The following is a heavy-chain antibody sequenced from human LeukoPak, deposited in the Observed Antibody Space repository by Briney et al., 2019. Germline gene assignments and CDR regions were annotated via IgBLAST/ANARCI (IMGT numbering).Heavy chain of an antibody. J-gene: IGHJ4*02. V-gene: IGHV3-74*03. Sequence: PGGSLRLSCAASGFTFSSYWMHWVRQAPGKGLVWVSRINSDGSSITYADSVKGRFTISRDNAKNTLYLQMNSLRVEDTAVYYCAREGRVSGYDFDCWGQGPLVTVS. CDR3: AREGRVSGYDFDC. CDR2: INSDGSSI. CDR1: GFTFSSYW. D-gene: IGHD5-12*01.